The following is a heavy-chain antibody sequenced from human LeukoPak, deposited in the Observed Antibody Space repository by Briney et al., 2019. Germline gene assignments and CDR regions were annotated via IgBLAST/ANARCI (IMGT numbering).Heavy chain of an antibody. CDR1: GFTFSNYA. CDR3: ASGQGSGSYYTYYFDY. J-gene: IGHJ4*02. D-gene: IGHD3-10*01. V-gene: IGHV3-23*01. CDR2: IGGSGGST. Sequence: GGSLRLSCAASGFTFSNYAMSWVRQAPGKGLEWVSVIGGSGGSTYYADSVKGRFTISRDNSKNTLHLQMNSLRAEDTAVYYCASGQGSGSYYTYYFDYWGQGTLVTVSS.